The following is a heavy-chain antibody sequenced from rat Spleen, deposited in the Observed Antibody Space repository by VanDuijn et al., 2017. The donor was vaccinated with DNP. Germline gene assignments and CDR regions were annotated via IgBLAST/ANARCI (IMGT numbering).Heavy chain of an antibody. CDR1: GFTFSDYN. CDR2: INPDGGST. CDR3: AKGTGIT. D-gene: IGHD1-4*01. V-gene: IGHV5S23*01. Sequence: EVQLVESGGGLVQPGRSLKLSCAASGFTFSDYNMAWVRQAPTTGLEWVASINPDGGSTYYPDSVKGRFTISRDNAKNTLYLQMNNLRSEDTATYYCAKGTGITWGQGVMVTVSS. J-gene: IGHJ2*01.